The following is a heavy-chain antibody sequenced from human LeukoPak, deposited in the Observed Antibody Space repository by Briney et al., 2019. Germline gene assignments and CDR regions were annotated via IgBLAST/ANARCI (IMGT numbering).Heavy chain of an antibody. CDR1: GYTFTSYG. Sequence: ASVKVSCKASGYTFTSYGISWVRQAPGQGLEWMGWISAYNGNTNYAQKLQGRVTVTRDTSTSTVYMELSSLRSEDTAVYYCVRHNHMDVWGQGTTVTVSS. CDR3: VRHNHMDV. V-gene: IGHV1-18*01. CDR2: ISAYNGNT. J-gene: IGHJ6*02.